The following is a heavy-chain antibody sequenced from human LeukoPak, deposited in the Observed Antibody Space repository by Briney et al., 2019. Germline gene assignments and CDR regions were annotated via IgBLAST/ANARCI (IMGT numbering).Heavy chain of an antibody. CDR3: ARLRWAAGDGYYFDY. CDR2: INLDDSDT. D-gene: IGHD6-13*01. CDR1: GYSFTTHW. J-gene: IGHJ4*02. Sequence: GEALKISFKGSGYSFTTHWIGWVRQMTGKGLEWMRIINLDDSDTRYSPSFQGQVTISVDKSISTAYLQWSSLKASDTAMYYCARLRWAAGDGYYFDYWGQGTLVTVSS. V-gene: IGHV5-51*01.